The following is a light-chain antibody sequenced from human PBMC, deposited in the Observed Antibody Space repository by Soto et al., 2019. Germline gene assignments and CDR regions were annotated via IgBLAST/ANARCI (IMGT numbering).Light chain of an antibody. V-gene: IGLV1-40*01. J-gene: IGLJ1*01. CDR2: GNS. CDR1: CSDIGEHND. Sequence: QSVLTQPPSVSGAPGQSVTISCTGTCSDIGEHNDVYWYQQHPGPVPTLLIYGNSNRPSGVPGRFSGSKSGTSASLAITGLQAEDEADYYCQSYGDSRSVYVFGTGTKLTFL. CDR3: QSYGDSRSVYV.